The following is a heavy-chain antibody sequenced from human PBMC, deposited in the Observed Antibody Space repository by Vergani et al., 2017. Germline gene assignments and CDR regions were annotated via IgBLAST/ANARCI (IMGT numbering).Heavy chain of an antibody. CDR1: GFTFSSYA. V-gene: IGHV3-23*01. Sequence: EVQLLESGGGLVQPGGSLRLSCAASGFTFSSYAMSWVRQAPGKGLEWVSAISGSGGSTYYADSVKGRFTISRDNSKNTLYLQMNSLRAEDTAVYYCPKFLWDFWSGYHYNMYVSGKGTTRTVS. CDR2: ISGSGGST. D-gene: IGHD3-3*01. J-gene: IGHJ6*03. CDR3: PKFLWDFWSGYHYNMYV.